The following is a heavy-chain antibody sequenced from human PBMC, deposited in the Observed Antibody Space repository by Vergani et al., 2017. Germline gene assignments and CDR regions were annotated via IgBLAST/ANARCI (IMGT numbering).Heavy chain of an antibody. Sequence: EVHLLESGGGLVQSGGSLRLSCAASGFTFSNSAVSWVRQAPGRGLAWVSSISGPGLSTYYADSVKGRFSISRDNSKNTLFLQMNSRRVEDTAVYYCARSRYDSSGFSTLFRYWGQGTRVTVS. D-gene: IGHD3-22*01. CDR1: GFTFSNSA. CDR3: ARSRYDSSGFSTLFRY. V-gene: IGHV3-23*01. CDR2: ISGPGLST. J-gene: IGHJ4*02.